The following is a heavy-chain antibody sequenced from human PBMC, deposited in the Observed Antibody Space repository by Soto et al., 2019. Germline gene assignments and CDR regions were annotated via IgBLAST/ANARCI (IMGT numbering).Heavy chain of an antibody. CDR3: ARGDYYDSSGYSWYFDY. CDR2: IIPIFGTA. D-gene: IGHD3-22*01. V-gene: IGHV1-69*13. J-gene: IGHJ4*02. CDR1: GGTFSSYA. Sequence: SVKVSCKASGGTFSSYAISWVRQAPGQGLEWMGGIIPIFGTANYAQKFQGRVTITADESTSTAYMELSSLRSEDTAVYYCARGDYYDSSGYSWYFDYWGQGTLVTVSS.